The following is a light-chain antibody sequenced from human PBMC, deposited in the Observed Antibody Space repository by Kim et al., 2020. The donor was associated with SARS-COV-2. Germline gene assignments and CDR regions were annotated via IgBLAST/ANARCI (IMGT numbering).Light chain of an antibody. V-gene: IGKV3-20*01. CDR1: QSVGISY. CDR3: QHYGRSPFT. CDR2: SAS. Sequence: EIVLTQSPGTLSLSPGERVTLSCRASQSVGISYLAWYQQKPGQAPRLLIYSASSRATGIPDRFSGSGSGTDFTLTISRLEPEDFAVYYCQHYGRSPFTFGPGTKVDIK. J-gene: IGKJ3*01.